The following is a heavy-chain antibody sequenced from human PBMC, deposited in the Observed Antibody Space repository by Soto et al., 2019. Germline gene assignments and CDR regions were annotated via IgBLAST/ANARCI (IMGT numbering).Heavy chain of an antibody. D-gene: IGHD1-26*01. J-gene: IGHJ3*02. V-gene: IGHV3-11*01. CDR1: GFTFSDYY. CDR2: ISSSGSTI. Sequence: QVQLVESGGGLLKPGGSLRLSCAASGFTFSDYYMSWIRQAPGKGLEWVSYISSSGSTIYYADSVKGRFTISRDNAKNSLYLQMNSLRAEDTAVYYCALREEATPTWAFDIWGQGTMVTVSS. CDR3: ALREEATPTWAFDI.